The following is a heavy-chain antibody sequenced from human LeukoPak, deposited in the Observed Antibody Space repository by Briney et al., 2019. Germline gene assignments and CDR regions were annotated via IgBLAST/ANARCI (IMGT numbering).Heavy chain of an antibody. Sequence: PGGSLRLSCATSGFSFSAYVMHWVRQAPGEGLEWVAVLGKDGTSTSYGGSVKGRFTISRDNSRSTLYLQMDNLRPEDTAVYYCAREDDSGGQAGALGFDPWGQGTLVTVSA. CDR3: AREDDSGGQAGALGFDP. D-gene: IGHD2-15*01. CDR2: LGKDGTST. V-gene: IGHV3-30*04. J-gene: IGHJ5*02. CDR1: GFSFSAYV.